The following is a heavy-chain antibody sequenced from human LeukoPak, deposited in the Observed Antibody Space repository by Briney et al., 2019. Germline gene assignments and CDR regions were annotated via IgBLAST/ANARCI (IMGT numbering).Heavy chain of an antibody. V-gene: IGHV3-74*01. CDR3: AGSYDSSGYYPDY. J-gene: IGHJ4*02. D-gene: IGHD3-22*01. CDR1: GFTFSSYW. CDR2: INSDGSST. Sequence: GGSLRLSCAASGFTFSSYWMHWVRQAPGKGLVWVSRINSDGSSTSYADSVKGRFTISRDNAKNTLYLQMNSLRAEDTAVYYCAGSYDSSGYYPDYWGQGTLVTVSS.